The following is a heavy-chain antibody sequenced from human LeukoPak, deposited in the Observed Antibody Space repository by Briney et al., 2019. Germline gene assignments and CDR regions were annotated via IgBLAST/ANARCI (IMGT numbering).Heavy chain of an antibody. CDR3: ARLRGLGPSDAFDI. CDR1: GGSISSSSYY. CDR2: IYYSGST. V-gene: IGHV4-39*02. Sequence: SETLSLTCTVSGGSISSSSYYWGWIRQPPGKGLEWIGSIYYSGSTYHNPSLKSRVTISVDTSKNHFSLKLSSVTAADTAVYYCARLRGLGPSDAFDIWGQGTMVTVSS. J-gene: IGHJ3*02. D-gene: IGHD2-15*01.